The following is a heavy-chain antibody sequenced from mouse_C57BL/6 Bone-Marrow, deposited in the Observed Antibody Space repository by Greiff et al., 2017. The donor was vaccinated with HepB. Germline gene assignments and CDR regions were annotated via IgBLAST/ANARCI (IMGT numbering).Heavy chain of an antibody. CDR1: GFTFSSYG. Sequence: EVQLVESGGDLVKPGGSLKLSCAASGFTFSSYGMSWVRQTPDKRLEWVATISSGGSYTYYPDSVKGRFTISRDNAKNTLYLQMSSLKSEDTAMYYCARHGGLRRPFAYWGQGTLVTVSA. CDR3: ARHGGLRRPFAY. V-gene: IGHV5-6*01. J-gene: IGHJ3*01. D-gene: IGHD2-4*01. CDR2: ISSGGSYT.